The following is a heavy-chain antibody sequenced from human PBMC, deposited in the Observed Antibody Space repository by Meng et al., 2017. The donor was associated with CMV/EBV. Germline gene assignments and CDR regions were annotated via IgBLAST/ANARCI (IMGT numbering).Heavy chain of an antibody. CDR3: ARGKLDPHCSSTSCYDHYYGMDV. CDR2: ISSSSSYI. CDR1: GFTFSSYS. V-gene: IGHV3-21*01. D-gene: IGHD2-2*01. Sequence: GESLKISCAASGFTFSSYSMNWVRQAPGKGLEWVSSISSSSSYIYYADSVKGRFTISRDNAKNSLYLQMNSLRAEDTAVYYCARGKLDPHCSSTSCYDHYYGMDVWGQGTTVTVSS. J-gene: IGHJ6*02.